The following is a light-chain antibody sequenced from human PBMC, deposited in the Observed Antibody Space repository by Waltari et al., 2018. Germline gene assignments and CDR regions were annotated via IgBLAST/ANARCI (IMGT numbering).Light chain of an antibody. CDR3: QQYYSTPYS. Sequence: DIVITQSPDSLAVSLGERVTINCKSSQSLLYSSINKNYFAWYQQKPGQAPKLLFYWASTRESGVPNRFSGSGSGTDFSLTISGLQVEDVAVYYCQQYYSTPYSFGRGTKLDFK. J-gene: IGKJ2*03. CDR1: QSLLYSSINKNY. CDR2: WAS. V-gene: IGKV4-1*01.